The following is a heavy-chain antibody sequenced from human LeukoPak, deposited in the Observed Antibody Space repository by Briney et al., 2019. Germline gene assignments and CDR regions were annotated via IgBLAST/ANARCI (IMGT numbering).Heavy chain of an antibody. CDR3: ARDRSGYGVFDY. D-gene: IGHD5-12*01. V-gene: IGHV4-31*03. Sequence: SETLSLTCTVSAGSISSGGYYWNWIRQHPGKGLEWIGYIHYSGSTYHNPSLKSRVSISADTSKNQFSLKLSSVTAADTAEYYCARDRSGYGVFDYWGQGTLVTVSS. CDR1: AGSISSGGYY. CDR2: IHYSGST. J-gene: IGHJ4*02.